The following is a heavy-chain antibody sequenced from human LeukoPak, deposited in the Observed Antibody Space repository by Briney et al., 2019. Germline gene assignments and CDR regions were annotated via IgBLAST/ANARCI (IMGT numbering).Heavy chain of an antibody. D-gene: IGHD2-2*01. CDR3: AREDRNSGIVVVPAAAWGYFDY. J-gene: IGHJ4*02. CDR1: GYSISSGYY. V-gene: IGHV4-38-2*02. Sequence: PSETLSLTCAVSGYSISSGYYWGWIRQPPGKGLEWIGSSYYSGSTYYNPSLKSRVTISVDTSKNQFSLKLSSVTAADTAVYYCAREDRNSGIVVVPAAAWGYFDYWGQGTLVTVSS. CDR2: SYYSGST.